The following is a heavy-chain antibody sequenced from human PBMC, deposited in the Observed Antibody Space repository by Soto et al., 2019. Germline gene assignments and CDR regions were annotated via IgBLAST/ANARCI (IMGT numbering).Heavy chain of an antibody. Sequence: AGGSLRLSCSASGFTFSSYAMHWVRQAPGKGLEYVSAISSNGGSTYYADSVKGRFTISRDNSKNTLYLQMSSLRAEDTAVYYCVKDTASAGYCSSTSCHRSPFDYWGQGTLVTVSS. D-gene: IGHD2-2*03. V-gene: IGHV3-64D*06. CDR2: ISSNGGST. CDR3: VKDTASAGYCSSTSCHRSPFDY. J-gene: IGHJ4*02. CDR1: GFTFSSYA.